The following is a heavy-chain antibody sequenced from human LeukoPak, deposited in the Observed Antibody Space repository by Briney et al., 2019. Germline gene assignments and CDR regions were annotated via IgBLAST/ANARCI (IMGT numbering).Heavy chain of an antibody. CDR3: ARLAAFDAFDI. Sequence: SETLSLTCAVYGGSLSGYYWSWIRQPPGKGLEWIGEINHSGCTNYNPSLKSRVTISVDTSKNQFSLKLSSVTAADTAVYYCARLAAFDAFDIWGQGTMVTVSS. D-gene: IGHD6-25*01. V-gene: IGHV4-34*01. CDR1: GGSLSGYY. J-gene: IGHJ3*02. CDR2: INHSGCT.